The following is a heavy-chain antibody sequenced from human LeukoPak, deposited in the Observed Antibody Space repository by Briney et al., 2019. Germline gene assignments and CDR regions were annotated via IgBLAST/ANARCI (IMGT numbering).Heavy chain of an antibody. V-gene: IGHV6-1*01. CDR1: GDSVSSISAA. CDR2: TYYRSKWYN. Sequence: SQTLSLTCAISGDSVSSISAAWNWIRQSPSRGLEWLGRTYYRSKWYNDYAISVKSRITINPDTSKNQFSLQLNSVSPEDTAVYYCARDGTQGLRTPFDIWGQGTMVTVSS. CDR3: ARDGTQGLRTPFDI. D-gene: IGHD1-26*01. J-gene: IGHJ3*02.